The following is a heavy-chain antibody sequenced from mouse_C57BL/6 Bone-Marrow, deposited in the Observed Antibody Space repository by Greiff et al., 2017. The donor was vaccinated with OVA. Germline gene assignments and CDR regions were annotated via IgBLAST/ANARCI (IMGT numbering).Heavy chain of an antibody. D-gene: IGHD3-2*02. CDR2: IYPGDGDT. CDR1: GYAFSSYW. V-gene: IGHV1-80*01. J-gene: IGHJ2*01. CDR3: ARERGLDSSGAFDY. Sequence: QVQLKQSGAELVKPGASVKISCKASGYAFSSYWMNWVKQRPGKGLEWIGQIYPGDGDTNYNGKFKGKATLTADKSSSTAYMQLSSLTSEDSAVYFCARERGLDSSGAFDYWGQGTTLTVSS.